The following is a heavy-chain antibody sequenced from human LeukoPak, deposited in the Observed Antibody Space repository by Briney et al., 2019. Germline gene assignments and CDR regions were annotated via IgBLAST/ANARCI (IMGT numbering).Heavy chain of an antibody. CDR2: IYHSGST. J-gene: IGHJ4*02. Sequence: PSETLSLTCAVSGGSISSGNWWNWVRQPPGKGLEWIGEIYHSGSTNYNPSLKSRVTISVDKSKNQFSLKLSSVTAADTAVYYCARRPAMVRGFDYWGQGTLVTVSS. CDR3: ARRPAMVRGFDY. V-gene: IGHV4-4*02. D-gene: IGHD3-10*01. CDR1: GGSISSGNW.